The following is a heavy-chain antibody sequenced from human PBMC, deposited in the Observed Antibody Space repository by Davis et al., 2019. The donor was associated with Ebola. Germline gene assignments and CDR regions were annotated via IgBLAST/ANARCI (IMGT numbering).Heavy chain of an antibody. D-gene: IGHD3-10*01. V-gene: IGHV1-24*01. CDR3: AIGGIGGGFDY. Sequence: ASVKVSCKVSEYTLSELSMHWVRQAPGKGLEWMGYFDPEDGETFYAQKFQDRLTLTEDTSTDTAYMELRSLRYEDTAVYYCAIGGIGGGFDYWGQGTLVTVSS. J-gene: IGHJ4*02. CDR2: FDPEDGET. CDR1: EYTLSELS.